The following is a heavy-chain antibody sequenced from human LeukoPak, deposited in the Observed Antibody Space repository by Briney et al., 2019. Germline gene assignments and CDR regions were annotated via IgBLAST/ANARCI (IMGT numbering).Heavy chain of an antibody. CDR3: ARGLDAASGLANFDY. V-gene: IGHV1-18*01. D-gene: IGHD1-1*01. J-gene: IGHJ4*02. CDR2: INGYNGNT. Sequence: ASVKVSCKASGYTFSYFGLNWVRQAPGQVLEWMGWINGYNGNTNYAQKSEGRLSLTTDTATSTVYMELRNLTSDDTAVYFCARGLDAASGLANFDYWGQGTLITVSS. CDR1: GYTFSYFG.